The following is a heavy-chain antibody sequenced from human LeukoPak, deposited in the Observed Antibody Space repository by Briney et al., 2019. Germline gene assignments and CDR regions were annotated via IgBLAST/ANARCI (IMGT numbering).Heavy chain of an antibody. D-gene: IGHD7-27*01. CDR2: IGNDGRDQ. CDR1: GFTFSGHA. CDR3: ARDLMWGFDY. Sequence: PGGSLRLSCAASGFTFSGHAMHWVRQTPGVGLEWVAIIGNDGRDQHYSESVKGRFTISRDNSKNTLFLQLNSLRPKDTALYLCARDLMWGFDYWGQGTLVTVSS. J-gene: IGHJ4*02. V-gene: IGHV3-30*02.